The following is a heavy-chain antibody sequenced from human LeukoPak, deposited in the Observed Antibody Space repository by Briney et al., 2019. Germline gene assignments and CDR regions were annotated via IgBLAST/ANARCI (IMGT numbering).Heavy chain of an antibody. J-gene: IGHJ6*03. V-gene: IGHV1-18*01. CDR1: GYTLTELS. CDR3: ARDLHYYMDV. Sequence: ASVKVSCKVSGYTLTELSMHWVRQAPGHGLEWMGWISAYNGNTNYAQKLQGRVTMTTDTSTSTAYMELRSLRSDDTAVYYCARDLHYYMDVWGKGTTVTISS. CDR2: ISAYNGNT.